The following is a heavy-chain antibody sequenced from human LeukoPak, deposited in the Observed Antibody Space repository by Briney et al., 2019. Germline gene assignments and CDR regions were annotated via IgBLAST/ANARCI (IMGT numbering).Heavy chain of an antibody. D-gene: IGHD3-16*01. CDR1: GFTFISYS. Sequence: ETGGSLRLCCAASGFTFISYSMCWVRRVPGKGLEWVSCIMSSNYSTHDADSLKGRFTISRDNGQNSLYLKMNILRAEDMAKYYCVKDGRASRGGTNWLDSWGQGTLVTVSS. CDR2: IMSSNYST. V-gene: IGHV3-21*06. J-gene: IGHJ5*01. CDR3: VKDGRASRGGTNWLDS.